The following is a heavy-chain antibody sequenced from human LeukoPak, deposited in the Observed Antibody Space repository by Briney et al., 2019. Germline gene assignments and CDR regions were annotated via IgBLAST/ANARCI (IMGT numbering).Heavy chain of an antibody. J-gene: IGHJ6*03. CDR1: GYTFTSYG. CDR3: ATTYYDYVWGSYRYRYYYMDV. D-gene: IGHD3-16*02. CDR2: INPNSGGT. V-gene: IGHV1-2*02. Sequence: VASVKISCKASGYTFTSYGISWVRQAPGQGLEWMGWINPNSGGTNYAQKFQGRVTMTRDTSISTAYMELSRLRSDDTAVYYCATTYYDYVWGSYRYRYYYMDVWGKGTTVTVSS.